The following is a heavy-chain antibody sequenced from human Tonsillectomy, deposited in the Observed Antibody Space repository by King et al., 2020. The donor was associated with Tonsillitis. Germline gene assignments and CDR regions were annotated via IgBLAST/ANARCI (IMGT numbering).Heavy chain of an antibody. CDR2: IKQDGSEK. J-gene: IGHJ6*03. CDR3: ARTSIFGVVTTIYYMDV. CDR1: GFTFSRFW. V-gene: IGHV3-7*01. D-gene: IGHD3-3*01. Sequence: VQLVESGGGLVQPGGSLRLSCAASGFTFSRFWIAWVRQAPGMGLEWVANIKQDGSEKYYVDSVKGRFTISRDNAKNSLYLQMNSLRAEDTAVYYCARTSIFGVVTTIYYMDVWGKGTTVIVSS.